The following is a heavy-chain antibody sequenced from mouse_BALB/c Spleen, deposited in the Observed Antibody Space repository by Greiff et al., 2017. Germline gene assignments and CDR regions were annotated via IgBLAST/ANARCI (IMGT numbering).Heavy chain of an antibody. CDR2: ISYSGST. CDR3: ARSDDGYAMDY. J-gene: IGHJ4*01. Sequence: EVMLVESGPGLVKPSQSLSLTCTVTGYSITSDYAWNWIRQFPGNKLEWMGYISYSGSTSYNPSLKSRISITRDTSKNQFFLQLNSVTTEDTATYYCARSDDGYAMDYWGQGTSVTVSS. D-gene: IGHD2-12*01. CDR1: GYSITSDYA. V-gene: IGHV3-2*02.